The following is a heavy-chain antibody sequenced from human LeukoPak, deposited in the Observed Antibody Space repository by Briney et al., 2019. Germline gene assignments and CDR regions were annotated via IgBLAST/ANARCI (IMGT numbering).Heavy chain of an antibody. CDR3: AKDTSVVRGVNDY. J-gene: IGHJ4*02. V-gene: IGHV3-23*01. D-gene: IGHD3-10*01. Sequence: GGSLRLSCAASGFTFSSYAMSWVRRAPGKGLEWVSAISGSGGSTYYADSVKGRFTISRDNSKNTLYLQMNSLRAEDTAVYYCAKDTSVVRGVNDYWGQGTLVTVSS. CDR1: GFTFSSYA. CDR2: ISGSGGST.